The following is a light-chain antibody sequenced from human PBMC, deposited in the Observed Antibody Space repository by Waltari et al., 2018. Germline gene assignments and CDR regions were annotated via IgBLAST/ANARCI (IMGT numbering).Light chain of an antibody. CDR3: MIWDSSAWV. J-gene: IGLJ3*02. Sequence: QAVLTQPSSLSASPGASASLTCTLRSGLDVGTSRIYWYQQKPGSPPHYLLRYRSDSDKQQGSGVPSRFSGSKDASANAGFLLISGLQSDDEADYYCMIWDSSAWVFGGGTKLTVL. CDR1: SGLDVGTSR. V-gene: IGLV5-45*03. CDR2: YRSDSDK.